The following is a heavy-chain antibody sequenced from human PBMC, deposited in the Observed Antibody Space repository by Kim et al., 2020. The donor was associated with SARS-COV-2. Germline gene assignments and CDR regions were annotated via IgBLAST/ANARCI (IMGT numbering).Heavy chain of an antibody. Sequence: GGSLRLSCAASGFTFSSYEMNWVRQAPGKGLEWVSYISSSCSTIYYADSVKGRFTISRDNAKNSLYLQMNSLRAEDTAVYYCARDSGRVALGYYYYMDVWGKGTTVTVSS. CDR3: ARDSGRVALGYYYYMDV. CDR2: ISSSCSTI. J-gene: IGHJ6*03. V-gene: IGHV3-48*03. CDR1: GFTFSSYE. D-gene: IGHD5-12*01.